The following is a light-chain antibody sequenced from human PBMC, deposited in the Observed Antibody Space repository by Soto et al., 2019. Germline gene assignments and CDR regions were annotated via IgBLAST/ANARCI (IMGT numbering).Light chain of an antibody. CDR3: HQRSNWPPDT. J-gene: IGKJ5*01. CDR2: GAS. CDR1: QSVHTF. Sequence: EVVLTRSPDTLSLSPGEGASLSCRASQSVHTFLAWYQQKPGQPPRLLIYGASTRAPGVPARFSGSGSGTDFTLTITSLEPEDFAVYYCHQRSNWPPDTFGQGTRL. V-gene: IGKV3-11*01.